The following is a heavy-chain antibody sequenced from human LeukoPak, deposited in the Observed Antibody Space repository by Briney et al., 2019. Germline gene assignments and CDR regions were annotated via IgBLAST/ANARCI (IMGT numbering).Heavy chain of an antibody. Sequence: SETLSLTCTVSLDSTTSNFWSWDRQSPGKGLEWIGEIHRSGSPNYNPSLQSRVTISIDRSRNQIALELSSVTAADTAVYYCAREILGGFNPGAYWGQGTLVTVSS. J-gene: IGHJ4*02. V-gene: IGHV4-4*02. CDR2: IHRSGSP. D-gene: IGHD1-14*01. CDR3: AREILGGFNPGAY. CDR1: LDSTTSNF.